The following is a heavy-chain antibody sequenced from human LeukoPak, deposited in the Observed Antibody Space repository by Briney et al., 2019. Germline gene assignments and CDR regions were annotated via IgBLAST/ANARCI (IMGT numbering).Heavy chain of an antibody. Sequence: PGGSLRLSCAASGFTFSSYWMHWVRQAPGKGLVWVSRINTDGSSTSYADSVKGRFTISRDNAKNTLYLQMNSLRAEDTAVYYCARVSSGSWWALDYWGQGTLVTVS. V-gene: IGHV3-74*01. CDR2: INTDGSST. CDR1: GFTFSSYW. CDR3: ARVSSGSWWALDY. D-gene: IGHD6-13*01. J-gene: IGHJ4*02.